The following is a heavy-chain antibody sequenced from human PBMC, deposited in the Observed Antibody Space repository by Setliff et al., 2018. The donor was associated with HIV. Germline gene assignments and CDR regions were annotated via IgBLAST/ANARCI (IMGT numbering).Heavy chain of an antibody. CDR2: ISNNGGIT. D-gene: IGHD3-10*01. J-gene: IGHJ4*02. Sequence: PGGSLRLSCAASGFTLSSYGMHWVRQAPGKGLEYVSAISNNGGITYYGDSVKGRFTISRDNSKNTLYLQMGSLRPEDMAVYYCARAEQRYYGSGKGYYFDYWGPGTLVTVSS. CDR1: GFTLSSYG. V-gene: IGHV3-64*02. CDR3: ARAEQRYYGSGKGYYFDY.